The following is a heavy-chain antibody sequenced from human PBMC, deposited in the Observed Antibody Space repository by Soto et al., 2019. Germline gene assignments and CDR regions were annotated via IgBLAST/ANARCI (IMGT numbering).Heavy chain of an antibody. CDR3: AGVYYGGDSVNNY. Sequence: SLRLSCAASGLTFSSYAMSWVRQAPGKGLEWVAATSYDGSNKYYADSVKGRFTISRDNSKNTLDLQMNSLRAEDTAVYYCAGVYYGGDSVNNYWGQGTLVTVS. J-gene: IGHJ4*02. CDR1: GLTFSSYA. CDR2: TSYDGSNK. D-gene: IGHD4-17*01. V-gene: IGHV3-30-3*01.